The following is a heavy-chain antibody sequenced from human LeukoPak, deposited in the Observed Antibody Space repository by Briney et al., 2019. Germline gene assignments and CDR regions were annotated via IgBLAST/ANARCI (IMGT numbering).Heavy chain of an antibody. Sequence: ASVKVSCKASGYTFTGYYMHWVRQAPGQGLEWMGWINPNSGGTNYAQKFQGRVTMTRDTSISTAYMELSRLRSDDTAVYYCARADGDIVVVPAQDAAFDIWGQGTMVPVSS. CDR2: INPNSGGT. J-gene: IGHJ3*02. CDR3: ARADGDIVVVPAQDAAFDI. V-gene: IGHV1-2*02. D-gene: IGHD2-2*01. CDR1: GYTFTGYY.